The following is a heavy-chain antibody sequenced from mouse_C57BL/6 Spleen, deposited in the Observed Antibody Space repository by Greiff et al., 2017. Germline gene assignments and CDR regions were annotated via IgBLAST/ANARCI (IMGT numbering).Heavy chain of an antibody. CDR2: FYPGSGSI. CDR1: GYTFTEYT. Sequence: VQLKESGAELVKPWASVKLSCKASGYTFTEYTIHWVKQRSGQGLEWIGWFYPGSGSIKYNEKFKDKGTLTADKSSSTFYMELSRLTSEDSAVYFCDRHEEGPYSNYFDYWGQGTTLTVSS. J-gene: IGHJ2*01. V-gene: IGHV1-62-2*01. D-gene: IGHD2-5*01. CDR3: DRHEEGPYSNYFDY.